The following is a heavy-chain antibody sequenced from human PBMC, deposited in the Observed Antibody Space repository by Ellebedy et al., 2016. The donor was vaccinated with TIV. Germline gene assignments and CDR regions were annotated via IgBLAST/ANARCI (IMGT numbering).Heavy chain of an antibody. V-gene: IGHV3-21*05. CDR1: GFTFSSYS. CDR2: ISSSSSDT. Sequence: GGSLRLSCAASGFTFSSYSMNWVRQAPGKGLEWLSYISSSSSDTYYAGSVKGQFTISRDNAKNSLYLQMNSLRADDTAVYYCARDKGDDSGSKFDSWGQGTLVTVSS. CDR3: ARDKGDDSGSKFDS. J-gene: IGHJ4*02. D-gene: IGHD6-19*01.